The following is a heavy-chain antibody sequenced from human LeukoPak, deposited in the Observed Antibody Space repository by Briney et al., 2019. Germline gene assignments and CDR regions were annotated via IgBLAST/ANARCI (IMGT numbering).Heavy chain of an antibody. CDR3: TRDGAAAGTDALDI. D-gene: IGHD6-13*01. CDR2: IGTGGDG. V-gene: IGHV3-13*01. CDR1: GFVFGRHD. Sequence: GGSLRLSCVGTGFVFGRHDMHWVRQRPGKGLEWVPGIGTGGDGYYEDSVKGRFTISREKATSSLYLQMNALRGDDTAVYFCTRDGAAAGTDALDIWGQGTMVIVSS. J-gene: IGHJ3*02.